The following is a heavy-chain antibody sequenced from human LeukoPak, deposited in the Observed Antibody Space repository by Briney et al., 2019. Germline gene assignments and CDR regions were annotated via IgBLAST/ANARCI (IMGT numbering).Heavy chain of an antibody. V-gene: IGHV3-23*01. D-gene: IGHD1-1*01. CDR1: GFTFSSYS. J-gene: IGHJ6*03. Sequence: PGGSLRLSCAASGFTFSSYSMNWVRQAPGKGLEWVSTISNSDGSTYYADSVKGRFTISRDNSKNTLYLQMNSLRAEDTAIYYCAKEFWNGVHYYMDVWGKGTTVTISS. CDR3: AKEFWNGVHYYMDV. CDR2: ISNSDGST.